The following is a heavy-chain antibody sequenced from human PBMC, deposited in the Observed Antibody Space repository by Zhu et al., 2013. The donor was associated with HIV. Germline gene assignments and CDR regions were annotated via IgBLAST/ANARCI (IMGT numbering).Heavy chain of an antibody. V-gene: IGHV1-69*01. Sequence: QVQLVQSGSEVKKPRSSVKVSCKSSGGTFRTFGINWVRQAPGQGLEWMGGIIPDIGTTNYAQKLQGRVTITADVSTGTAYMELSSLKSEDTAVYYCARALALTEVGTYDYWGQGTLVTVSS. D-gene: IGHD2-21*02. CDR1: GGTFRTFG. CDR2: IIPDIGTT. J-gene: IGHJ4*02. CDR3: ARALALTEVGTYDY.